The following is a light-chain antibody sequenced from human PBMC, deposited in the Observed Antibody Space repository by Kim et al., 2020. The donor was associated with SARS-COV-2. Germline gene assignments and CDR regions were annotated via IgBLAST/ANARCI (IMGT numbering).Light chain of an antibody. J-gene: IGLJ2*01. CDR1: SSNIGTNT. CDR3: AAWDDSLNGQ. CDR2: SNN. V-gene: IGLV1-44*01. Sequence: QPVLTQPPSASGTPGQRVTISCSGGSSNIGTNTVNWYQQLPGTAPKLLIYSNNQRPSGVPDRFSGSKSGTSASLAISGLQSEDEADYYCAAWDDSLNGQFGGGTQLTVL.